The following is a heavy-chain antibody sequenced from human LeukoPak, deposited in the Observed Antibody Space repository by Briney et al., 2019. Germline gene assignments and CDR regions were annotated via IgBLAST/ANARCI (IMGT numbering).Heavy chain of an antibody. CDR1: GGSFSGYY. CDR2: ISHSGST. D-gene: IGHD5-24*01. J-gene: IGHJ3*02. CDR3: ARTVEMATIASDAFDI. Sequence: PSETLSLTCAVYGGSFSGYYWSWIRQPPGKGLEWIGEISHSGSTNYNPSLKSRVTISVDTSKNQFSLKLSSVTAADTAVYYCARTVEMATIASDAFDIWGQGTMVTVSS. V-gene: IGHV4-34*01.